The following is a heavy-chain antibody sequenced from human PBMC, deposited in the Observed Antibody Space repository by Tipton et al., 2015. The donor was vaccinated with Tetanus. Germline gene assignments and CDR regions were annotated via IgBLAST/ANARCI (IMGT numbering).Heavy chain of an antibody. CDR2: IYAGGNT. V-gene: IGHV3-53*01. Sequence: SLRLSCAASGFTVSNNYMTWVRQAPGKGLDWVSIIYAGGNTYDADSVKGRFPISRDNSKNTLYLQMNSLRAEDTAVYYCANLPVGQHWGQGTLVTVSS. J-gene: IGHJ1*01. D-gene: IGHD3-10*01. CDR1: GFTVSNNY. CDR3: ANLPVGQH.